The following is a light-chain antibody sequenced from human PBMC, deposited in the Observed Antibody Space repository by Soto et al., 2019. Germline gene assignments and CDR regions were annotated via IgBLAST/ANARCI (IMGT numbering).Light chain of an antibody. CDR2: GAS. CDR3: QQYGRAPPMFT. V-gene: IGKV3-20*01. CDR1: QSVTSSY. J-gene: IGKJ2*01. Sequence: EIVLTQSPGTLSLSPGERATLSCRASQSVTSSYLARYQQKPGQAPRLLIYGASSRATDIPDRFSGSGSGADFTLTISRLEPEDFALYYCQQYGRAPPMFTFGQGTKLEIK.